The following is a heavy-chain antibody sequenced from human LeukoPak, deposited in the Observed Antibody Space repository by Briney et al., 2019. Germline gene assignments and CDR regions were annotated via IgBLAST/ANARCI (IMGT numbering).Heavy chain of an antibody. Sequence: PGGSLRLSCVASGFTFSGHWMHWVRQAPGKGLVWVSRINTDGSHTIYADSVQGRFTISRDTAKNTLYLQMSSLTAGDTAVYYCVRDLGSSSYWGQGVLVTVSS. D-gene: IGHD6-13*01. J-gene: IGHJ4*02. CDR2: INTDGSHT. CDR3: VRDLGSSSY. V-gene: IGHV3-74*01. CDR1: GFTFSGHW.